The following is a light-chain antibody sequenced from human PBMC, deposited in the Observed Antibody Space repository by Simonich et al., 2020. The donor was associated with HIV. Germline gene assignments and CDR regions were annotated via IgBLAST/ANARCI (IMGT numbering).Light chain of an antibody. V-gene: IGLV3-10*01. CDR3: YSTDSSGNHRGV. CDR2: EDN. J-gene: IGLJ3*02. Sequence: SYELTQPPSVSVSPGQTARITCSGDALPKKYAYWYQQKSGQAPVLVIYEDNKRPSGIPERISGSSAGTMATLTISGDQVEDEADYYCYSTDSSGNHRGVFGGGTKLTVL. CDR1: ALPKKY.